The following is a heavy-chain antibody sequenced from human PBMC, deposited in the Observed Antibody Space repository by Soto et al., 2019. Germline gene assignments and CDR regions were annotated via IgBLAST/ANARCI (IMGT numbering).Heavy chain of an antibody. J-gene: IGHJ4*02. CDR2: IYPGDSDT. D-gene: IGHD6-6*01. CDR1: GYNFNNHF. V-gene: IGHV5-51*01. Sequence: GESLKISCEGSGYNFNNHFIAWVRQMPGKGLEWMGNIYPGDSDTRYSRSFQGQVTMSVDKSISTAYLQWSSLKASDTAMYYCSRVQGSQTAFDHWGQGTLVTVSS. CDR3: SRVQGSQTAFDH.